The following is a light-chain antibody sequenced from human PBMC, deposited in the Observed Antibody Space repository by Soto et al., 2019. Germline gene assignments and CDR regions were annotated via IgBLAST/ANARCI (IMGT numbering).Light chain of an antibody. CDR3: SSYTSSNTLE. CDR2: DVS. J-gene: IGLJ2*01. CDR1: SSDVGGYNF. Sequence: QSALTQPASVSGSPGQSITISCAGTSSDVGGYNFVAWYQQHPGEVPKLIIYDVSDRPSGVSDRFSGSKSGNTASLTISGLQAEDEADYYCSSYTSSNTLEFGGGTKLTVL. V-gene: IGLV2-14*03.